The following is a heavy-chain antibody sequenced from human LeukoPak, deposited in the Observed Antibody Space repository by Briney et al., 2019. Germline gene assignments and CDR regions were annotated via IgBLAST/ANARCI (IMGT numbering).Heavy chain of an antibody. CDR2: ISSSGSTI. Sequence: PGGSLRLSCAASGFTFSSYEMNWVRQAPGKGLEWLSYISSSGSTIYYADSVKGRFTISRDNAKNSLYLQMNSLRAEDTAVYYCAREIRDKERVVGATPPAFDIWGQGTMVTVSS. V-gene: IGHV3-48*03. CDR1: GFTFSSYE. CDR3: AREIRDKERVVGATPPAFDI. J-gene: IGHJ3*02. D-gene: IGHD1-26*01.